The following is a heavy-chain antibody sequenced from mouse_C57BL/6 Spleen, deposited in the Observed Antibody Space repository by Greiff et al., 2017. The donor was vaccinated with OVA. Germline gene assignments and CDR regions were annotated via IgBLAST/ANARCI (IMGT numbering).Heavy chain of an antibody. Sequence: VQLQPSWAELVKPGASVKLSCTASGFNIKDYYMHWVKQRTEQGLEWIGRIDPEDGETKYAPKFQGKATITADTSSNTAYLQLSSLTSEDTAVYYCAITTVVAPYFDYWGQGTTLTVSS. CDR3: AITTVVAPYFDY. V-gene: IGHV14-2*01. J-gene: IGHJ2*01. CDR2: IDPEDGET. CDR1: GFNIKDYY. D-gene: IGHD1-1*01.